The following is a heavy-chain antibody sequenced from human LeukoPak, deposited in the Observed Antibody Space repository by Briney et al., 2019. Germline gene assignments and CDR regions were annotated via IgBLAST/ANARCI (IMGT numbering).Heavy chain of an antibody. Sequence: PGGSLRLSCSASGFTFSSYEMNWVRQAPGKGLEWVSSISSGARTIYYTDSVKGRFTISRDNSKNTLYLQMNSLRAEDTAVYYCAKDLTRSRLWTTKSTGFDYWGQGTLVTVSS. D-gene: IGHD2-21*01. J-gene: IGHJ4*02. CDR3: AKDLTRSRLWTTKSTGFDY. V-gene: IGHV3-48*03. CDR2: ISSGARTI. CDR1: GFTFSSYE.